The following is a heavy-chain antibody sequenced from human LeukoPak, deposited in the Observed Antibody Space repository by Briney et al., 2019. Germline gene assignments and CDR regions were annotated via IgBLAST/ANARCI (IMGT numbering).Heavy chain of an antibody. V-gene: IGHV3-23*01. J-gene: IGHJ4*02. D-gene: IGHD3-10*01. CDR3: AKGFYVSGSSNFDY. CDR2: ISGRGGNI. CDR1: GFTFSSYA. Sequence: PGGSLRLSCAASGFTFSSYAMSWVRQAPGKGLEWVSTISGRGGNIYYADSVKGRFTISRDNSKNMLYLQMNSLRAEDTAVYYCAKGFYVSGSSNFDYWGQGTLVIVSS.